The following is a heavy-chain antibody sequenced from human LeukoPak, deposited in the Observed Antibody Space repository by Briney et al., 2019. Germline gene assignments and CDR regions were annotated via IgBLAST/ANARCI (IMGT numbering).Heavy chain of an antibody. D-gene: IGHD4-17*01. J-gene: IGHJ4*02. V-gene: IGHV4-59*01. CDR3: ARGGGVTVTIFDY. Sequence: SETLSLTCTVSGGSISSYYWSWIRQPPGKGLEWIGYIYYNGSTNYNPSLKSRVTISVDTSKNQFSLKLSSVTAADTAVYYCARGGGVTVTIFDYWGQGTLVTVSS. CDR1: GGSISSYY. CDR2: IYYNGST.